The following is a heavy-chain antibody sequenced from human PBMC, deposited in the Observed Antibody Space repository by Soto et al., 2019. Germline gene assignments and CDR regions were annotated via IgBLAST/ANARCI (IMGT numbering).Heavy chain of an antibody. V-gene: IGHV3-21*01. CDR3: ARGAAEAGTAAIDH. J-gene: IGHJ4*02. Sequence: EVPLVESGGGRVKPGGSLRLSCAASGFTFSNYNMNWVRQAPGKGLEWVASISSSSSYIYYADSVKGRFTISRDNAKNSLYLQMTSRRAEDTAVYYCARGAAEAGTAAIDHWGQGTLVTVSS. D-gene: IGHD6-19*01. CDR2: ISSSSSYI. CDR1: GFTFSNYN.